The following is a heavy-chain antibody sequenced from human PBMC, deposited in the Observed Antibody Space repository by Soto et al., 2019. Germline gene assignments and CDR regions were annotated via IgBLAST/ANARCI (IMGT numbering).Heavy chain of an antibody. Sequence: GASVKVSCKASGGTFSSYAISWVRQAPGQGLEWMGGIIPIFGTANYAQKFQGRVTITADESTSTAYMELSSLRSEDTAVYYCARPHQDTAMVPYYYGMDVWGQGTTVTVSS. CDR3: ARPHQDTAMVPYYYGMDV. D-gene: IGHD5-18*01. CDR1: GGTFSSYA. CDR2: IIPIFGTA. V-gene: IGHV1-69*13. J-gene: IGHJ6*02.